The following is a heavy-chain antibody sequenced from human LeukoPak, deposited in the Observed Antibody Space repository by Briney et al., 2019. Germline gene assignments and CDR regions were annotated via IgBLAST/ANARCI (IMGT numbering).Heavy chain of an antibody. CDR2: IYSGGST. J-gene: IGHJ4*02. CDR1: GFTVSSNY. Sequence: GGCLRLSCAASGFTVSSNYMSWVRQAPGKGLEWVSVIYSGGSTYYADSVKGRFTISRDKSKNTLYLQMNSLRAEDTAVYYCARDSPPGGDYATFVDYWGQGTLVTVSS. D-gene: IGHD4-17*01. CDR3: ARDSPPGGDYATFVDY. V-gene: IGHV3-66*01.